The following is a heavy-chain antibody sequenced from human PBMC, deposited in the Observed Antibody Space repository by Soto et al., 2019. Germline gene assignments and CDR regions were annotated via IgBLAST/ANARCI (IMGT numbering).Heavy chain of an antibody. CDR2: IIPIFGTA. J-gene: IGHJ6*02. D-gene: IGHD6-6*01. CDR3: ARERARALYYYYYYGMDV. V-gene: IGHV1-69*13. Sequence: SVKVSCKASGGTFSSYAISWVRQAPGQGLEWMGGIIPIFGTANYAQKFQGRVTITADESTSTAYMELSSLRSEDTAVYYCARERARALYYYYYYGMDVWGQGTTVTVSS. CDR1: GGTFSSYA.